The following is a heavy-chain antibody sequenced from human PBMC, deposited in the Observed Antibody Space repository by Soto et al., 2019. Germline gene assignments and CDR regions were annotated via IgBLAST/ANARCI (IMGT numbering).Heavy chain of an antibody. CDR3: VRIVEMTIYPDT. CDR1: GGTFSSYA. CDR2: IVPIVDTS. V-gene: IGHV1-69*12. Sequence: QVQLVQSGAEVRQPASSVKVSCKTSGGTFSSYASSWVRQAPGQGLEWMGGIVPIVDTSTYAQKFQGRVTITEDQSTSTVYMDLSILRSDDTAVYYCVRIVEMTIYPDTWGQGTLVTVSS. D-gene: IGHD4-17*01. J-gene: IGHJ5*02.